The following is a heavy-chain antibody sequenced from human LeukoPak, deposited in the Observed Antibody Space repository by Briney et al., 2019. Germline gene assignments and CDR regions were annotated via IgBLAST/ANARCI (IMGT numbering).Heavy chain of an antibody. CDR3: ARVKTMIIVASLFDY. V-gene: IGHV1-2*02. CDR1: GYTFTGYY. J-gene: IGHJ4*02. Sequence: GASVKVSCKASGYTFTGYYMHWVRQAPGQGLEWMGWINPNSGGTNYAQKFQGRVTMTRDTSISTAFMELSRLTSDDTAVYYCARVKTMIIVASLFDYWGQGTLVTVSS. CDR2: INPNSGGT. D-gene: IGHD3-22*01.